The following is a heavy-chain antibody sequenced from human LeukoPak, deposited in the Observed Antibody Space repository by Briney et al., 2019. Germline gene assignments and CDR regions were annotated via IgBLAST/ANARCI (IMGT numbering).Heavy chain of an antibody. V-gene: IGHV3-23*01. CDR3: AKAGPPSYSSGWYYVNDY. D-gene: IGHD6-19*01. J-gene: IGHJ4*02. CDR1: GFTFSSYA. CDR2: ISGSGGST. Sequence: PGGSLRLSCAASGFTFSSYAMSWVRQAPGKGLEWVAAISGSGGSTYYADSVKGRFTISRDNSKNTLYLQMNSLRAEDTAVYYCAKAGPPSYSSGWYYVNDYWGQGTLVTVSS.